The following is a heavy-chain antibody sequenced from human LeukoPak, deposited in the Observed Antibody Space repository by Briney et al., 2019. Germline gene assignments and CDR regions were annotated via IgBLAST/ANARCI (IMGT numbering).Heavy chain of an antibody. CDR1: GFTFSSYE. Sequence: GGSLRLSCAASGFTFSSYEMNWVRQAPGKGLEWVSYISSSGSTIYYADSVKGRFTISRDNSKNTLYLQMNSLRAEDTAVYYCAKNSPFGELAIELDYWGQGTLVTVSS. V-gene: IGHV3-48*03. CDR3: AKNSPFGELAIELDY. D-gene: IGHD3-10*01. CDR2: ISSSGSTI. J-gene: IGHJ4*02.